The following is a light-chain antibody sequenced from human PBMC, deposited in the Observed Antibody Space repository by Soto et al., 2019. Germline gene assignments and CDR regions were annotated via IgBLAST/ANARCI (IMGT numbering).Light chain of an antibody. CDR1: QSVSSSY. V-gene: IGKV3-20*01. CDR2: GAS. CDR3: QQYDSTPPT. J-gene: IGKJ4*01. Sequence: EIVLTQSPGTLSLSPGERATLSCRASQSVSSSYVAWYQLKPGQAPRLFIYGASSRATGIPDRFSGSGSGTDFSLSISRPVPEDFAVYYCQQYDSTPPTFGGGTKAEIK.